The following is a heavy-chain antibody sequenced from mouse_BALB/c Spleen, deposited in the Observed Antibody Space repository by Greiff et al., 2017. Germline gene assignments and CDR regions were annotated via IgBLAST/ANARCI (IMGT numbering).Heavy chain of an antibody. CDR2: IYPGNVNT. CDR3: ARGATATYFDY. J-gene: IGHJ2*01. V-gene: IGHV1S56*01. Sequence: VKLVESGPELVKPGASVRISCKASGYTFTSYYIHWVKQRPGQGLEWIGWIYPGNVNTKYNEKFKGKATLTADKSSSTAYMQLSSLTSEDSAVYFCARGATATYFDYWGQGTTLTVSS. D-gene: IGHD1-2*01. CDR1: GYTFTSYY.